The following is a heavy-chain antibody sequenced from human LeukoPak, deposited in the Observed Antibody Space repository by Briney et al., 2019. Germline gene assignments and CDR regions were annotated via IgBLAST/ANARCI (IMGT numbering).Heavy chain of an antibody. CDR3: AKDFSPGELLLGFDY. D-gene: IGHD1-26*01. CDR1: GFTFSSYG. J-gene: IGHJ4*02. CDR2: IRYDGSNK. Sequence: GGSLRLSCAASGFTFSSYGMHWVRQAPGKGLEWVAFIRYDGSNKYYADSVKCRFTISRDNSKNTLYLQMNSLRAEDTAVYYCAKDFSPGELLLGFDYWGQGTLVTVSS. V-gene: IGHV3-30*02.